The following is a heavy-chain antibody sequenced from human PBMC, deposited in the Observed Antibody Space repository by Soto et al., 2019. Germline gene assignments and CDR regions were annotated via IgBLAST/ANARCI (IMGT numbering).Heavy chain of an antibody. CDR1: GFTFSSYA. D-gene: IGHD2-15*01. CDR3: AKGLLAAYYIVVVVAATQGDAFDI. CDR2: ISGSGGST. J-gene: IGHJ3*02. Sequence: GGSLRLSCAASGFTFSSYAMSWVRQAPGKGLEWVSAISGSGGSTYYADSVKGRFTISRDNSKNTLYLQMNSLRAEDTAVYYCAKGLLAAYYIVVVVAATQGDAFDIWGQGTMVTVS. V-gene: IGHV3-23*01.